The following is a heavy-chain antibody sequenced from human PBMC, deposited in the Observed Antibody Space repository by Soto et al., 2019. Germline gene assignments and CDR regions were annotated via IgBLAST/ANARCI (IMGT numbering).Heavy chain of an antibody. Sequence: EVQLVESGGGLVQPGGSLRLSCAASGFTFSSYEMNWVRQAPGKGLEWVSYISSTGSTKYYADSVRGRFTISRDNAKNSLYLQMNSLRAEVTAVYYCARWDTDYFYYYGMDVWGQGTTVTVSS. CDR1: GFTFSSYE. D-gene: IGHD1-26*01. J-gene: IGHJ6*02. CDR3: ARWDTDYFYYYGMDV. CDR2: ISSTGSTK. V-gene: IGHV3-48*03.